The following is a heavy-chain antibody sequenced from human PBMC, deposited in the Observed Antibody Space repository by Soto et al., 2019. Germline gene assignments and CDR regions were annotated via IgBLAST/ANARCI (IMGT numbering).Heavy chain of an antibody. CDR2: IYSNGDT. D-gene: IGHD1-26*01. Sequence: QVQLQESGPGLVKPSETLSLTCSVSGISTSSYYWGWIRQPPGKGLEWVGYIYSNGDTQYNPSLKSRVTISGDTSKRQFSLGLTSATAADTALYYCAGADRWDFLFDSWGQGILVTVSS. V-gene: IGHV4-4*09. CDR3: AGADRWDFLFDS. CDR1: GISTSSYY. J-gene: IGHJ4*02.